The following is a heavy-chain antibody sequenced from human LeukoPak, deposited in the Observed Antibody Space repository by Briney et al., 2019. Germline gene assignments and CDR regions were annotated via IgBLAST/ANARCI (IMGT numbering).Heavy chain of an antibody. D-gene: IGHD6-13*01. CDR2: ISWNSGSI. Sequence: GGSLRLSCAASGFTFDDYAMHWVRQAPGKGLEWVSGISWNSGSIGYADSVKGRFTISRDNAKNSLYLQMNSLRAEDTALYYCAKGYSSSWSLFDYWGQGTLVTVSS. J-gene: IGHJ4*02. CDR1: GFTFDDYA. CDR3: AKGYSSSWSLFDY. V-gene: IGHV3-9*01.